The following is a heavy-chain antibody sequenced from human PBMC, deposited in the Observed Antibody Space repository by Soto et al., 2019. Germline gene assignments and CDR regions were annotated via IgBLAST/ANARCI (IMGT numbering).Heavy chain of an antibody. CDR3: AWYNALVRGVIS. V-gene: IGHV4-31*03. Sequence: SETLSLTCTVSGGSISSGGYYWSWIRQHPGKGLEWIGYIYYSGSTYYNPSLKSRVTISVDTSKNQFSLKLSSVTAADTAVYYCAWYNALVRGVISWGQRTLVTVSS. D-gene: IGHD3-10*02. CDR1: GGSISSGGYY. CDR2: IYYSGST. J-gene: IGHJ4*02.